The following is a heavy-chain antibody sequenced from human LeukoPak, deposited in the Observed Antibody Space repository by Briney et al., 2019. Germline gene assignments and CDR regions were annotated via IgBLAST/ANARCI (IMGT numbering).Heavy chain of an antibody. V-gene: IGHV3-23*01. J-gene: IGHJ4*02. CDR3: ANQRASSSWPYFDY. CDR1: GFTFSSYA. CDR2: ISVSGGST. Sequence: PGGSLRLSCAASGFTFSSYAMSWVRQAPGKGLEWVSAISVSGGSTYYADSVKGRFTTSRDNSKNTLYLQMNSLRAEDTAVYYCANQRASSSWPYFDYWGQGTLVTVSS. D-gene: IGHD6-13*01.